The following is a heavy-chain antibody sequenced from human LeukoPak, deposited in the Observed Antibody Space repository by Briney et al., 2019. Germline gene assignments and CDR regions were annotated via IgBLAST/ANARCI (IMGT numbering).Heavy chain of an antibody. CDR1: GYTFTTFG. J-gene: IGHJ4*02. CDR2: ISAYSGST. V-gene: IGHV1-18*01. D-gene: IGHD6-13*01. Sequence: ASVKVSCKTSGYTFTTFGITWVRQAPGQGLEWMGWISAYSGSTNTPNNVNTKQAQKFRGRVTMTADTSTSTAYMELRSLRSDDTAVYYCARDRQGPRLAAAGTDYWGQGTLVTVSS. CDR3: ARDRQGPRLAAAGTDY.